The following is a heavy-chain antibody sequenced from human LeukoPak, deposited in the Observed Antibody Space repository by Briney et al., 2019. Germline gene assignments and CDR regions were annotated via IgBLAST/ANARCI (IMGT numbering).Heavy chain of an antibody. CDR2: AYYRSKWYN. J-gene: IGHJ4*02. CDR3: AREPYYDFWSGYLNY. CDR1: GDSVSSNSAA. Sequence: SQTLSLTCAISGDSVSSNSAAWNWIRQSPSRGLEWLGRAYYRSKWYNDYAVSVKSRITINPDTSKNQFSLQLNSVTPEDTAVYYCAREPYYDFWSGYLNYWGQGTLVTVSS. V-gene: IGHV6-1*01. D-gene: IGHD3-3*01.